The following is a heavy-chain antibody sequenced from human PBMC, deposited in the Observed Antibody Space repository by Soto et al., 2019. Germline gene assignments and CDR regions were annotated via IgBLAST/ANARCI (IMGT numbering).Heavy chain of an antibody. J-gene: IGHJ5*02. V-gene: IGHV3-11*01. CDR1: GFTFSDYY. CDR3: AADIAVPSWFAP. CDR2: ISSSGTTI. Sequence: GGSLRLSCAASGFTFSDYYMSWMRQAPGKGLEWVSYISSSGTTIYYADSVKGRFTISRDNANNSLYLQMNSLRAEDTAVYYCAADIAVPSWFAPWGQGTLVTGSS. D-gene: IGHD6-19*01.